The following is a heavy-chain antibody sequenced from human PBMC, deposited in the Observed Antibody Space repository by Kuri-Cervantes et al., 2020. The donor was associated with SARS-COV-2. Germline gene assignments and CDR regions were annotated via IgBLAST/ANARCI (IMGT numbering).Heavy chain of an antibody. J-gene: IGHJ6*02. CDR2: IYPGDSDT. V-gene: IGHV5-51*01. CDR3: ARQRVDSNYGGGDYYYGMDV. Sequence: GSLRLSCKGSGYSFTSYWIGWVRQMPGKGLEWMGIIYPGDSDTRYSPSFQGQVTISADKSISTAYLQWSSLRASDTAMYYCARQRVDSNYGGGDYYYGMDVWGQGTTVTVSS. D-gene: IGHD4-11*01. CDR1: GYSFTSYW.